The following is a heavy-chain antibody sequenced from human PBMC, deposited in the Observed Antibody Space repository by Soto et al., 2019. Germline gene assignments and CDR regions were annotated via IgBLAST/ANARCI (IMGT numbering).Heavy chain of an antibody. CDR3: ARRVIAVAGTWFDP. D-gene: IGHD6-19*01. V-gene: IGHV4-59*08. Sequence: PSETLSLTCTVSGGSISSYYWSWIRQPPGKGLEWIGYIYYSGSTNYNPSLKSRVTISVDTSKNQFSLKLSSVTAADTAVYYCARRVIAVAGTWFDPWGQGTLVTVSS. CDR1: GGSISSYY. CDR2: IYYSGST. J-gene: IGHJ5*02.